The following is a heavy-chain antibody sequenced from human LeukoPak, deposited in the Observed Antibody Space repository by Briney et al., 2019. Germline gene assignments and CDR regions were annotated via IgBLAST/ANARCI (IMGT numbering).Heavy chain of an antibody. CDR2: IYPGDSDT. D-gene: IGHD2-8*01. V-gene: IGHV5-51*01. CDR1: GYSFSSYW. CDR3: ARHSAPRYCSNGVCYSYYFMDV. J-gene: IGHJ6*03. Sequence: GESLKISCKGSGYSFSSYWIGWLRQMPGKGLEWMGIIYPGDSDTRYNPSFQGQVTISADKSISTAYLQWSSLKASDTAMYFCARHSAPRYCSNGVCYSYYFMDVWGKGTTVTVSS.